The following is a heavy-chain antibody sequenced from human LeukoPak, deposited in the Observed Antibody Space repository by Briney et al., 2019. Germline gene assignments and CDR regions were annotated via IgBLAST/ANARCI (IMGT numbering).Heavy chain of an antibody. J-gene: IGHJ6*02. CDR1: EFTFSSYA. CDR2: ISGSGGST. CDR3: TRVQAGRSGLMDV. Sequence: GGSLRLSCAASEFTFSSYAMSWVRQAPGKGLEWVSGISGSGGSTYYADSVKGRFTISRDNSKNTLYLQMNSLRDEDAAVYHCTRVQAGRSGLMDVWGRGTTVTVSS. D-gene: IGHD2-8*02. V-gene: IGHV3-23*01.